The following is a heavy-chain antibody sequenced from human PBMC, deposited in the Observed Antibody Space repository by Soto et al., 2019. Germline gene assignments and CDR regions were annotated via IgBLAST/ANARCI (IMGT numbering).Heavy chain of an antibody. J-gene: IGHJ5*02. CDR1: GYTFTSYG. CDR3: ARGTWSELLGP. V-gene: IGHV1-18*01. Sequence: ASVKVSCKASGYTFTSYGVNWVRQAPGQGLEWMGWIRSYNNSTNYAQKLQGRVTMTTDTSTSTAYMELRSLRSDDTAVYYCARGTWSELLGPWGQGTLVTVSS. D-gene: IGHD3-3*01. CDR2: IRSYNNST.